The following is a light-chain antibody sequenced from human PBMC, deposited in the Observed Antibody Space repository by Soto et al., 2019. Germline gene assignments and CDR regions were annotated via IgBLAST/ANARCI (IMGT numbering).Light chain of an antibody. CDR1: QSVNSN. V-gene: IGKV3-15*01. J-gene: IGKJ1*01. Sequence: EIVMTQSPATLSVSPGETATLSCRASQSVNSNLAWNQQKPGQAPRLLISDASTRAAGLPARFSGSGSGTEFTLTISSLQSEDFAVYFCQQSNNWPMTFGQGTKVEIK. CDR3: QQSNNWPMT. CDR2: DAS.